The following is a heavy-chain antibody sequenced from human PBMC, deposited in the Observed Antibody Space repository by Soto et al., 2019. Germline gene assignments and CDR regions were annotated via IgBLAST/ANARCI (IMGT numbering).Heavy chain of an antibody. CDR3: ARGRSSPDFDP. CDR2: LIPIFGAA. D-gene: IGHD6-6*01. J-gene: IGHJ5*02. V-gene: IGHV1-69*01. Sequence: QVQLVQSGAEVRKPGSSVKVSCKISGGTFTNYVISWLRQAPGQGLEWMGGLIPIFGAANLAQKFQGRVTITAGESTSTVNMELSSLTSEDTAVYYCARGRSSPDFDPWGQGTLVTVSS. CDR1: GGTFTNYV.